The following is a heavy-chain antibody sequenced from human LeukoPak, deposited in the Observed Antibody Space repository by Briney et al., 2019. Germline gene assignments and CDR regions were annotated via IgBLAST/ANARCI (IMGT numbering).Heavy chain of an antibody. J-gene: IGHJ3*02. Sequence: GALRLSSAASGFPFSSYAMSWVRPAPGKGLEWVSAISGSGGSTYYADSVKGRFTISRDNSKNTLYLQMNSLRAEDAAIYYCAKDGSSNRSDAFEMWGQGTMVTVSS. CDR1: GFPFSSYA. CDR3: AKDGSSNRSDAFEM. D-gene: IGHD6-13*01. V-gene: IGHV3-23*01. CDR2: ISGSGGST.